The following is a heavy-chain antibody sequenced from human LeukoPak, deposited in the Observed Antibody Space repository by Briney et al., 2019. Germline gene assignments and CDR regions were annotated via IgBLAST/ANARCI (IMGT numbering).Heavy chain of an antibody. CDR2: IYYSGST. J-gene: IGHJ2*01. CDR3: ARDSYGDYRRNWYLDL. V-gene: IGHV4-59*01. CDR1: GGSISTYY. D-gene: IGHD4-17*01. Sequence: SETLSLTCTVSGGSISTYYWSWIRQPPGKGLEWIGYIYYSGSTNYNPSLKSRVTISVDTSKNQFSLKLSSVTAADTAVYSCARDSYGDYRRNWYLDLWGRGTLVTVSS.